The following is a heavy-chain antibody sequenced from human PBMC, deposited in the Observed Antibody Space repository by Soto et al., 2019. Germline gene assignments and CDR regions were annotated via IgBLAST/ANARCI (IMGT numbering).Heavy chain of an antibody. J-gene: IGHJ6*03. V-gene: IGHV3-21*01. CDR3: ARDSGSDIVVVVAEPVYYYMDV. Sequence: GGSLRLSCAASGFTFSSYSMNWVRQAPGKGLEWVSSISSSSSYIYYADSVKGRFTISRDNAKNSLYLQMNSLRAEDTAVYYCARDSGSDIVVVVAEPVYYYMDVWGKGTTVTVSS. CDR1: GFTFSSYS. D-gene: IGHD2-15*01. CDR2: ISSSSSYI.